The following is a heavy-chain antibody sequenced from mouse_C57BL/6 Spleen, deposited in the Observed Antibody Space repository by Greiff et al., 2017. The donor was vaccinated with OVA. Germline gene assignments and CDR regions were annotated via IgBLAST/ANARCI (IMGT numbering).Heavy chain of an antibody. J-gene: IGHJ4*01. CDR3: ANYYGSSVYAMDY. CDR1: GYTFTSYW. V-gene: IGHV1-55*01. Sequence: QVQLKQPGAELVKPGASVKMSCKASGYTFTSYWITWVKQRPGQGLEWIGDIYPGSGSTNYNEKFKSKATLTVDTSSSTAYMQLSSLTSEDSAVYYCANYYGSSVYAMDYWGQGTSVTVSS. D-gene: IGHD1-1*01. CDR2: IYPGSGST.